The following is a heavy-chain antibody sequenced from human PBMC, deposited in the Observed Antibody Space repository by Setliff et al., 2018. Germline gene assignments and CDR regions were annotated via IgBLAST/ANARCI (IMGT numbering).Heavy chain of an antibody. CDR2: FDFEDGET. D-gene: IGHD2-15*01. J-gene: IGHJ6*03. Sequence: ASVKVSCKVSGYTLTKLPMHWVRQAPGKGLEWMGGFDFEDGETIYAHKFQGRVTMTEDTSTDTAYMELSSLRSEDTAVYYCARVGDCSGGICHRGFHHYMDVWGKGTTVTVSS. CDR3: ARVGDCSGGICHRGFHHYMDV. CDR1: GYTLTKLP. V-gene: IGHV1-24*01.